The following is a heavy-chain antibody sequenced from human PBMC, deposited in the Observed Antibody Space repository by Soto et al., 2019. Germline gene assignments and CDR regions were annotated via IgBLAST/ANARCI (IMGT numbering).Heavy chain of an antibody. CDR1: GYSISSGYY. V-gene: IGHV4-38-2*01. J-gene: IGHJ6*02. CDR3: ARVAAAGPYYYYYYGMDV. Sequence: PSETLSLTCAVSGYSISSGYYWGWIRQPPGKGLEWIGSIYHSGSTYYNPSLKSRVTISVDTSKNQFSLKLSSVTAADTAVYYCARVAAAGPYYYYYYGMDVWGQGTTGTVSS. D-gene: IGHD6-13*01. CDR2: IYHSGST.